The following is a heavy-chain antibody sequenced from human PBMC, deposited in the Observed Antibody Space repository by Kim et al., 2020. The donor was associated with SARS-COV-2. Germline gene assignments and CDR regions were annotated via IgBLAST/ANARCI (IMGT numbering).Heavy chain of an antibody. V-gene: IGHV3-11*01. Sequence: GGSLRLSCAASGFTFSDYYMSWIRQAPGKGLEWVSYISSSGSTIYYADSVKGRFTISRDNAKNSLYLQMNSLRAEDTAVYYCARDQDNYGSGRPYYYYGMDVWGQGTTVTVSS. D-gene: IGHD3-10*01. CDR2: ISSSGSTI. CDR1: GFTFSDYY. CDR3: ARDQDNYGSGRPYYYYGMDV. J-gene: IGHJ6*02.